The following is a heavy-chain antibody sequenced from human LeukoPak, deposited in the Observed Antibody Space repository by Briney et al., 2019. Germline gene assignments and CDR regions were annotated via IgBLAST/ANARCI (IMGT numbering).Heavy chain of an antibody. CDR2: IYSGGDT. Sequence: GGSLRLSCVASEFTVSTNYMSWVRQAPGKGLEWLSIIYSGGDTYYADSVKGRFTISRDNSKNTLYLQMSSLRAEDTAVYYCARGYPPDYWGQGTLVIVSS. D-gene: IGHD5-18*01. CDR1: EFTVSTNY. J-gene: IGHJ4*02. CDR3: ARGYPPDY. V-gene: IGHV3-53*01.